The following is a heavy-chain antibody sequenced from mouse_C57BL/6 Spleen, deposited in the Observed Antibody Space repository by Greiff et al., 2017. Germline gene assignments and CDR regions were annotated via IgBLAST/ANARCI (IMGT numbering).Heavy chain of an antibody. D-gene: IGHD1-1*01. V-gene: IGHV1-55*01. CDR2: IYPGSGST. J-gene: IGHJ1*03. CDR3: SQITSVVADWYFDV. Sequence: QVQLQQPGAELVKPGASVKMSCKASGYTFTSYWITWVKQRPGQGLEWIGDIYPGSGSTNYNEKFKSKATLTGDTSSSSAYMQRSSLTSEDSAFCDCSQITSVVADWYFDVWGTGTTVTVSA. CDR1: GYTFTSYW.